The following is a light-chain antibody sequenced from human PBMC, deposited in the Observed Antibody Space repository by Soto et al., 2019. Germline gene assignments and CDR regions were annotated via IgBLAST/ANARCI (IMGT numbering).Light chain of an antibody. CDR1: SGSVSTSYY. V-gene: IGLV8-61*01. J-gene: IGLJ1*01. CDR2: STN. CDR3: PLYMGSGIYV. Sequence: QTVVTQEPSCSVAHGGTVTLTCGWSSGSVSTSYYPSWYQQTPGQAPRTVIYSTNTRSSGVPDRFSGSILGNKAALTITGAQADDESDYYCPLYMGSGIYVFGTGTKLAVL.